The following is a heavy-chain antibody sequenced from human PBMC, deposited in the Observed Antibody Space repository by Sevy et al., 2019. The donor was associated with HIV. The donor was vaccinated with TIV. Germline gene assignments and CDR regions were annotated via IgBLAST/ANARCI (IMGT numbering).Heavy chain of an antibody. J-gene: IGHJ4*02. CDR3: ASGVGAAPFDD. CDR2: IYSGGST. CDR1: GFTVSSNY. Sequence: GGSLRLSCAASGFTVSSNYMSWVRQAPGKGLEWVSVIYSGGSTYYADSVKGRFTIYRDNSKKKLYLQMNSLGAEDMAVYDCASGVGAAPFDDWGQGTLVTVSS. D-gene: IGHD1-26*01. V-gene: IGHV3-53*01.